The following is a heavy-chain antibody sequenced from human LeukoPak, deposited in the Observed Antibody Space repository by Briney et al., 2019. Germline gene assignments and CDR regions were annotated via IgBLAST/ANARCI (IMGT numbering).Heavy chain of an antibody. CDR3: AKGTLGHCNGASCYPLDY. D-gene: IGHD2-15*01. J-gene: IGHJ4*02. CDR1: GFAFSNYA. V-gene: IGHV3-23*01. Sequence: GGSLRLSCAASGFAFSNYAMAWVRQAPGKEPEWVSVITGGGADSYQIDSVKGRFTISRDNSKNTLYLQMNSLRAEDTAVYFCAKGTLGHCNGASCYPLDYWGQGTLVTVSS. CDR2: ITGGGADS.